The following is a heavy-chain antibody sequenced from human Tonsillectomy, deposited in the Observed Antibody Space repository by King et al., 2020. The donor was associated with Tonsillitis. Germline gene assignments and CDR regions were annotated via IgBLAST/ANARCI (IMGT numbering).Heavy chain of an antibody. Sequence: VQLVASGAAVQTPGASVHVSCPASGSTFTGYYMPWVRQAPGQGLEWMGWINPNSGGTNYAQKFQGWVTMTRDTSLSTAYMELSRLRADDTAGYYGARNGDGDVGGRGTRGTVSA. CDR3: ARNGDGDV. CDR2: INPNSGGT. V-gene: IGHV1-2*04. J-gene: IGHJ2*01. CDR1: GSTFTGYY. D-gene: IGHD1-14*01.